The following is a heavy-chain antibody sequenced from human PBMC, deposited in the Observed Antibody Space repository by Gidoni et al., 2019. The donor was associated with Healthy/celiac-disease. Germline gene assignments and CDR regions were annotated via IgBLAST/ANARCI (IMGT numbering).Heavy chain of an antibody. CDR3: ARGPGNLYDESYYDFWSGYYPPNWFDP. V-gene: IGHV1-69*01. CDR1: GGTFSSYA. D-gene: IGHD3-3*01. J-gene: IGHJ5*02. CDR2: IIPIFGTA. Sequence: QVQLVQSGAEVKKPGSSVKVSCKASGGTFSSYAISWVRQAPGQGLEWMGGIIPIFGTANYAQKFQGRVTITADESTSTAYMELSSLRSEDTAVYYCARGPGNLYDESYYDFWSGYYPPNWFDPWGQGTLVTVSS.